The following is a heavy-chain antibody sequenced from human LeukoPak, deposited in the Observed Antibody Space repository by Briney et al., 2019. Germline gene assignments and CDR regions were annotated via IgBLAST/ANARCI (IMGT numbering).Heavy chain of an antibody. CDR3: ARLGSGYYEYYFDF. V-gene: IGHV4-39*07. Sequence: PSETLSLTCTVSGGSISSSGYYWGWIRQSPGKGLEWIGGIYNRGSTYYNPSLKSRVTISVDTSKNQFSLKLTSVTAADTAVYYCARLGSGYYEYYFDFWGQGTLVTVSS. J-gene: IGHJ4*02. D-gene: IGHD3-3*01. CDR2: IYNRGST. CDR1: GGSISSSGYY.